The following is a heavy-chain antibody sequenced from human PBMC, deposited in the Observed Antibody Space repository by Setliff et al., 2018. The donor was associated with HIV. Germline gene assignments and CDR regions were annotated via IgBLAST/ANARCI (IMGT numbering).Heavy chain of an antibody. V-gene: IGHV4-31*03. D-gene: IGHD3-10*01. CDR3: ARDRYAGEIDY. J-gene: IGHJ4*02. Sequence: SETLSLTCTVSGGSISSGGYYWSWIRQRPGKGLEWIAYIYYTGNTHFNPSLKSRITISIDTSKDQFSLKMSSVTAADTAVYYCARDRYAGEIDYWGQGTLVTVSS. CDR2: IYYTGNT. CDR1: GGSISSGGYY.